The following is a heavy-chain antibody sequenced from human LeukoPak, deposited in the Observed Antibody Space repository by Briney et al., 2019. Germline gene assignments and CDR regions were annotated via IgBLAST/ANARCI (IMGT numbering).Heavy chain of an antibody. Sequence: GGSLRLSCAASGFTFSSYAMSWVRQAPGKGLEWVSAISGSGGSTYYADSVKGRITISRDNSKNTLYLQMNSLRAEDTAVYYCAKEYYYGSGSYYPASHYYGMDVWGQGTTVTVSS. CDR3: AKEYYYGSGSYYPASHYYGMDV. D-gene: IGHD3-10*01. CDR2: ISGSGGST. V-gene: IGHV3-23*01. CDR1: GFTFSSYA. J-gene: IGHJ6*02.